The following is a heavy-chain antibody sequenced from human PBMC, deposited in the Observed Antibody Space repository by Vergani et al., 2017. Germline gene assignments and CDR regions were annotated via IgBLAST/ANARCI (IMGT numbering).Heavy chain of an antibody. CDR2: VNPSGGHT. CDR3: ARGDYGILTGYRY. Sequence: QVQVVQSGAEVKKSGASVKVSCKTSGYTFSNYYMHWVRPAPGQGLEWMGIVNPSGGHTNYAQKFQGRVTMTRDTSTSAVYMELSSRSAEDTAIYYCARGDYGILTGYRYWGQGTLVTVSA. J-gene: IGHJ4*02. CDR1: GYTFSNYY. D-gene: IGHD3-9*01. V-gene: IGHV1-46*03.